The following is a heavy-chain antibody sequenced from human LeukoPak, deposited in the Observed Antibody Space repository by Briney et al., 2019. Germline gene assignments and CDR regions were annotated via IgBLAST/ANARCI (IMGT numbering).Heavy chain of an antibody. V-gene: IGHV4-59*08. J-gene: IGHJ6*02. CDR3: ARLRIAVAGSHYYYYYYGMDV. CDR1: GGSISSYY. CDR2: IYYSGST. D-gene: IGHD6-19*01. Sequence: PSKTLSLTCTVSGGSISSYYWSWIRQPPGKGLEWIGYIYYSGSTNYNPSLKSRVTISVDTSKNQSSLKLSSVTAADTAVYYCARLRIAVAGSHYYYYYYGMDVWGQGTTVTVSS.